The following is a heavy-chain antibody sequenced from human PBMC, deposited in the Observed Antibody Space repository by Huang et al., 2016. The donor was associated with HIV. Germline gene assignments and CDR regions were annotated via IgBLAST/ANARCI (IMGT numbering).Heavy chain of an antibody. CDR3: ARDHWYPLQNWFDL. Sequence: QVELVQSGAEVKRPGASVRVSCKAAGYIFTKYGINWVRQAPGQGLEWMGWISAYNGNTNYAEKFHGRVTLTRDTSATTAYMELRDVTSADTAVYYCARDHWYPLQNWFDLWGQGTLVTVSS. D-gene: IGHD1-1*01. J-gene: IGHJ5*01. V-gene: IGHV1-18*01. CDR2: ISAYNGNT. CDR1: GYIFTKYG.